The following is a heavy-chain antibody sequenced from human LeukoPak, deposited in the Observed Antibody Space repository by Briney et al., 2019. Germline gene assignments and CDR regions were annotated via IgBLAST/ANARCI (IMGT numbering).Heavy chain of an antibody. V-gene: IGHV3-30-3*01. Sequence: GGSLRLSCAASGFTFSSYAMHWVRQAPGKGREWVAVISYDGSNKYYADSVEGRFTISRDNSKNTLYLQMNSLRAEDTAVYYCARGGSIKVVVIPSSFDYWGQGTLVTVSS. CDR2: ISYDGSNK. CDR3: ARGGSIKVVVIPSSFDY. CDR1: GFTFSSYA. D-gene: IGHD3-22*01. J-gene: IGHJ4*02.